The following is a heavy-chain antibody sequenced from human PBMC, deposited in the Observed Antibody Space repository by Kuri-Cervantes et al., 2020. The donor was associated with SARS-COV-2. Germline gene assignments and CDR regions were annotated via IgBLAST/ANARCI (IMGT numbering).Heavy chain of an antibody. V-gene: IGHV4-30-2*01. CDR1: GGSISSGGYS. J-gene: IGHJ5*02. CDR3: ARAVWDVVVPAAKGRYPNWFDP. D-gene: IGHD2-2*01. CDR2: IYHSGST. Sequence: SETLSLTCAVSGGSISSGGYSWSWIRQPPGKGLEWIGYIYHSGSTYYNPSLKSRVTISVDRSKNQFSLKLSSVTAADTAVYYCARAVWDVVVPAAKGRYPNWFDPWGQGTLVTVSS.